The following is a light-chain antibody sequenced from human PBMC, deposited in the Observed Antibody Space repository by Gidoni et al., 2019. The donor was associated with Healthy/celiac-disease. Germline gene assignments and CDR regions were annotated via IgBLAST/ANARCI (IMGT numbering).Light chain of an antibody. V-gene: IGLV2-8*01. CDR3: SSYAGSNNLPV. Sequence: QSALTQPPSASGPPGQSVTISCTGTSSDVGGYNYVSWYQQHPGKAPKLMIYEVSKRPSGVPDRFSGSKSGNTASLTVSGLQAEDEADYYCSSYAGSNNLPVFGGGTKLTVL. J-gene: IGLJ2*01. CDR2: EVS. CDR1: SSDVGGYNY.